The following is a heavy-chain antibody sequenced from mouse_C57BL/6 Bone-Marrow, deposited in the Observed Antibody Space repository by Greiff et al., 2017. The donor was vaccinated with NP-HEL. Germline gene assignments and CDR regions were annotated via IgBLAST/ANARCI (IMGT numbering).Heavy chain of an antibody. J-gene: IGHJ3*01. CDR3: ARGAY. CDR2: IYPGAGDT. Sequence: QVHVKQSGAELVKPGASVKISCKASGYEFSNYWMNWVKQRPGKGLEWIGQIYPGAGDTNYNGKFKDKATLTADKSSSTAYMQLSRLTSEDSAVYFCARGAYWGQGTLVTVSA. V-gene: IGHV1-80*01. CDR1: GYEFSNYW.